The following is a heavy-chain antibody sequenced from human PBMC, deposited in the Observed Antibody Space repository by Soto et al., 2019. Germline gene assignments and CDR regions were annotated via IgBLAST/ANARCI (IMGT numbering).Heavy chain of an antibody. V-gene: IGHV4-31*03. CDR3: ARRAVIPKWGAWFDP. CDR2: IYYSGST. D-gene: IGHD3-16*02. Sequence: SETLSLTCTVSGGSISSGGYYWSWIRQHPGKGLEWIGYIYYSGSTYYNPSLKSRVTISVDTSKNQFSLKLSSVTAADTAVYYCARRAVIPKWGAWFDPWGQGTLVTVSS. J-gene: IGHJ5*02. CDR1: GGSISSGGYY.